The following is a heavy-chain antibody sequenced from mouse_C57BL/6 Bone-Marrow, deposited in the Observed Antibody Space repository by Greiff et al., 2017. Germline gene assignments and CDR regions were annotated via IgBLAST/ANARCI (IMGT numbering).Heavy chain of an antibody. CDR3: ARHYYGSSYEWYFDV. J-gene: IGHJ1*03. V-gene: IGHV5-12*01. CDR2: ISNGGGST. D-gene: IGHD1-1*01. Sequence: DVKLQESGGGLVQPGGSLKLSCAASGFTFSDYYMYWVRQTPEKRLEWVAYISNGGGSTYYPDTVKGRFTISRDNAKNTLYLQMSRLKSEDTAMYYCARHYYGSSYEWYFDVWGTGTTVTVSS. CDR1: GFTFSDYY.